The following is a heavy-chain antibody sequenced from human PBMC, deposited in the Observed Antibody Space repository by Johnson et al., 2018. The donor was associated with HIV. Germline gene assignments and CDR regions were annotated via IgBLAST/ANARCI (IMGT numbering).Heavy chain of an antibody. J-gene: IGHJ3*01. CDR2: IKQDGSEK. D-gene: IGHD1-26*01. V-gene: IGHV3-7*05. Sequence: VQLVESGGGLVQPGGSLRLSCAASGFTFSNYLINWVRQAPGKGLEWVANIKQDGSEKYSVDSVKGRFTISRDNAKNSLYLQMNSLRAEDTAVYYCVTAVRGSAWGQGTTVTVSS. CDR1: GFTFSNYL. CDR3: VTAVRGSA.